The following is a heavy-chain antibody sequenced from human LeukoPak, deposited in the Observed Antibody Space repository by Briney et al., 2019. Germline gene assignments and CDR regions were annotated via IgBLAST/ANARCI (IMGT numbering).Heavy chain of an antibody. CDR3: ARAKSYYYGSGTF. CDR2: MNQSGDA. CDR1: GGSTSSSSYY. J-gene: IGHJ3*01. Sequence: PSETLSLTCTVSGGSTSSSSYYWGWIRQPSGKGLEWIGEMNQSGDANYSPSLKSRVTISVDTSKNQFSLKLNSVTAADTAVYYCARAKSYYYGSGTFWGQGTKVIVSS. V-gene: IGHV4-39*07. D-gene: IGHD3-10*01.